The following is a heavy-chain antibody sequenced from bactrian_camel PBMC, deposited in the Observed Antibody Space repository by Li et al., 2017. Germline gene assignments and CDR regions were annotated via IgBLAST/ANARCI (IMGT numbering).Heavy chain of an antibody. J-gene: IGHJ4*01. D-gene: IGHD1*01. CDR2: IDRQRRS. CDR3: VAFRGSPRYGLEIGEYNY. CDR1: GYTFSTYS. Sequence: QVQLVESGGGSVQAGGSLRLSCAASGYTFSTYSMFGWFRQAPGTERQGVAAIDRQRRSTYADSVKGRFTISKDNAKNTLYLQMDSLKPEDTAMYECVAFRGSPRYGLEIGEYNYWGRGPRSPSP. V-gene: IGHV3S53*01.